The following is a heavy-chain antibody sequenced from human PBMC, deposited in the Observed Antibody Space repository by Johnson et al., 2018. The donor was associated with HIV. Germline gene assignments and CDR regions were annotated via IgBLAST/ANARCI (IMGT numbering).Heavy chain of an antibody. D-gene: IGHD1-26*01. CDR2: ISSAASTI. Sequence: FSDYYMSWIRQAPGKGLEWVAFISSAASTISYADSVKGRFTISRDNTKNSLFVQMDSLTVEDTAVYYCARGEQDAFDIWGQGTMVTVSS. CDR1: FSDYY. V-gene: IGHV3-11*04. CDR3: ARGEQDAFDI. J-gene: IGHJ3*02.